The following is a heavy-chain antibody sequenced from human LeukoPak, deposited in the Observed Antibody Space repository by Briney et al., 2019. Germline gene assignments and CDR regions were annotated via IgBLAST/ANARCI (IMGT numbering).Heavy chain of an antibody. J-gene: IGHJ3*02. D-gene: IGHD3-22*01. Sequence: SETLSLTCTVSGGSISSSSYYWGWIRQPPGKGLEWIGSIYYSGSTYYNPSLKSRVTISVDTSKNQFSLKLSSVTAADTAVYYCARGDDSSGYYNVGGAFDIWGQGTMVTVSS. CDR1: GGSISSSSYY. CDR3: ARGDDSSGYYNVGGAFDI. V-gene: IGHV4-39*07. CDR2: IYYSGST.